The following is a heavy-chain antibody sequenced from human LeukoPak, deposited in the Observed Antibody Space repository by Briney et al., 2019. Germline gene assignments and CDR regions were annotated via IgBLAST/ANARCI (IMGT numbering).Heavy chain of an antibody. D-gene: IGHD3-10*01. Sequence: PSETLSLTCTVSGGSVTTSYYWGWIRQPPGKRLEWIGSIYHSGDTYYNPSLNSRATISVDTSKNQFSLRLSSVTTADTAVYYCARSGVTLGRGNFDNWGQGTLGTVSP. CDR1: GGSVTTSYY. CDR2: IYHSGDT. J-gene: IGHJ4*02. CDR3: ARSGVTLGRGNFDN. V-gene: IGHV4-39*01.